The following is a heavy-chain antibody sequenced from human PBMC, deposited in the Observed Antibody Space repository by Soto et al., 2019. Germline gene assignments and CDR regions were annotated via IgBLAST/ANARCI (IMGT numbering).Heavy chain of an antibody. Sequence: QVQLQESGPGLVKPSETLSLTCTVSGGSVSSGHNYWSWIRQPPGKGLEWIGYIYYSVSTNYNPSLRSRVAISVDTSKNQCSLKLNSVTAADTAVFYCARLPRARNIEPRRALGYVDLWGRGTLVTVSS. CDR1: GGSVSSGHNY. D-gene: IGHD5-12*01. CDR2: IYYSVST. J-gene: IGHJ2*01. V-gene: IGHV4-61*01. CDR3: ARLPRARNIEPRRALGYVDL.